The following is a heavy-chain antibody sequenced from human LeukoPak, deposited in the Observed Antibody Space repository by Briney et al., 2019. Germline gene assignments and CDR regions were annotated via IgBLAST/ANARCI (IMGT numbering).Heavy chain of an antibody. CDR1: GYSFTSYW. J-gene: IGHJ4*02. Sequence: GGSLKISCKGSGYSFTSYWIGWVRQMPGKGLEWMGIIYPGDSDTRYSPSFQGQVTISADKSISTAYLQWSSLKASDTAMYYCARQERWNYYDSSGLFGYYFDYWGQGTLVTVSS. V-gene: IGHV5-51*01. CDR2: IYPGDSDT. CDR3: ARQERWNYYDSSGLFGYYFDY. D-gene: IGHD3-22*01.